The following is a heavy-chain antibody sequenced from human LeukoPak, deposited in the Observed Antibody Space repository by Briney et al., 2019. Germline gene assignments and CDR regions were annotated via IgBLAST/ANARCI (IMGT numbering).Heavy chain of an antibody. V-gene: IGHV3-30*02. CDR3: AKDRGYNNGGGSDY. CDR1: GFTFSSYD. D-gene: IGHD6-19*01. Sequence: GGSLRLSCAASGFTFSSYDMHWVRQAPGKGLQWVASIRSDGSAKYYADSVEGRFTISRDNSKNTLYLQMNSLRNEDTAMYYCAKDRGYNNGGGSDYWGQGTLVTVSS. J-gene: IGHJ4*02. CDR2: IRSDGSAK.